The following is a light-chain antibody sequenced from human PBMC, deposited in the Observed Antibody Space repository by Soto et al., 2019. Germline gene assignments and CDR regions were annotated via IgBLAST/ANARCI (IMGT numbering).Light chain of an antibody. CDR1: PSISRY. V-gene: IGKV1-39*01. CDR2: EVS. J-gene: IGKJ1*01. Sequence: DIQMTQSPSSLSASVGDRVTITCRASPSISRYLNWYQQKPGKAPKLLMYEVSSLQGGVPSRFSGSGSGTDFTLTISSLQPEDFATYYCQQTYSTPPWTFGQGTKVDIK. CDR3: QQTYSTPPWT.